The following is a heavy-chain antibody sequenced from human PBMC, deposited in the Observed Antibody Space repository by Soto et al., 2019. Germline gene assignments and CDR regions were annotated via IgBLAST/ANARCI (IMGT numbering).Heavy chain of an antibody. CDR2: VSGGRDDT. CDR3: QSYCSGGSCFRTNAFAF. Sequence: EVQLLESGGGLVQPGGSLRLSCAASGFTFSTYGMSWVRQAPGKGLEWVGVVSGGRDDTYYADSVKGRFTVSRDNSKNSLYLQMHSLRVEDTDVYYCQSYCSGGSCFRTNAFAFWGQGTRVPVSS. D-gene: IGHD2-15*01. J-gene: IGHJ3*01. V-gene: IGHV3-23*01. CDR1: GFTFSTYG.